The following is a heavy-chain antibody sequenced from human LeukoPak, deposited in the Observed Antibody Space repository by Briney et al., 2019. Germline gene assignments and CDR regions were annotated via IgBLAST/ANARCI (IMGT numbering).Heavy chain of an antibody. Sequence: GGSLRLSCAASGFTFDDYGMSWVRQAPGKGLEWVSGINWNGGSTGYADSVKGRFTISRDNAKNSLYLQMSSLRAEDTALYYCARAEGYSYRDAFDIWGQGTMVTVSS. CDR1: GFTFDDYG. CDR2: INWNGGST. V-gene: IGHV3-20*04. D-gene: IGHD5-18*01. CDR3: ARAEGYSYRDAFDI. J-gene: IGHJ3*02.